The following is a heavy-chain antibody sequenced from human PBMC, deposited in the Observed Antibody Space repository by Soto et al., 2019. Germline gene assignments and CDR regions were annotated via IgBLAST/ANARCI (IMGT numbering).Heavy chain of an antibody. V-gene: IGHV3-23*01. CDR1: AFTFRRYA. Sequence: EEHLLESGGGLVRPGGSLRLSCAASAFTFRRYAMSWVRQAPGKGLEWVSAITASADTTYYADSVKGRFTISRDNSKNTLYLRMSSLRAEDTAVYYCAKVRPLRDCTSTSCLGVFDIWGQGTMVTVS. D-gene: IGHD2-2*01. CDR2: ITASADTT. J-gene: IGHJ3*02. CDR3: AKVRPLRDCTSTSCLGVFDI.